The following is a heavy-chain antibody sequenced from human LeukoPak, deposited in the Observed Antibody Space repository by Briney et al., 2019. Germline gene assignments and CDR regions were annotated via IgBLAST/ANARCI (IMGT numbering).Heavy chain of an antibody. D-gene: IGHD1-14*01. CDR2: LSSSSSYI. CDR3: AREEEPIDY. CDR1: GFTFCSHS. V-gene: IGHV3-21*01. J-gene: IGHJ4*02. Sequence: GVSLRLSCAASGFTFCSHSMDWVRQAPGKGLEWWSSLSSSSSYICYADSVKGRFTITRDNAKNSLYLQMNRLRAEVTAVYYCAREEEPIDYWGQGTLVTVSS.